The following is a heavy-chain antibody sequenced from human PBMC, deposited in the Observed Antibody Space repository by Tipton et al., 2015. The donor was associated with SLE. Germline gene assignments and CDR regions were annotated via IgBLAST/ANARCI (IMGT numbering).Heavy chain of an antibody. D-gene: IGHD3-3*01. CDR2: INHRGST. J-gene: IGHJ4*02. V-gene: IGHV4-34*01. CDR1: GGSFSGYY. Sequence: TLSLTCAVYGGSFSGYYWSWIRQPPGKGLEWIGQINHRGSTNYNPSLKSRVTISIDTSKNQFSLKLSSVTAADTAVYYCVRGSGVLTLFDFWGQGTLVTVSS. CDR3: VRGSGVLTLFDF.